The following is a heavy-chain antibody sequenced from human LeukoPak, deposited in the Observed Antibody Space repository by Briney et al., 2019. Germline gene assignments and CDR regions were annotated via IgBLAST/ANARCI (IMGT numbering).Heavy chain of an antibody. Sequence: GSPSLSCAAPGFTFSGSWMLWVRRAPGKGREGLANIKPDGSEGYYVDSVKGRFTISRDNAKNSLYLQMNSLRAEDTAVYYCAKGRVVVITPDDYWGQGTLVTVSS. CDR3: AKGRVVVITPDDY. D-gene: IGHD3-22*01. J-gene: IGHJ4*02. CDR2: IKPDGSEG. V-gene: IGHV3-7*03. CDR1: GFTFSGSW.